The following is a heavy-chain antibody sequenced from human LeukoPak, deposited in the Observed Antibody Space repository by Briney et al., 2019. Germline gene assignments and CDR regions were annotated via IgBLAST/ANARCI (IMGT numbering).Heavy chain of an antibody. CDR2: ISYDGSNK. V-gene: IGHV3-30*18. J-gene: IGHJ6*02. Sequence: GGPLRLSCAASGFTFSSYGMHWVRQAPGKGLEWVAVISYDGSNKYYADSVKGRFTISRDNSKNTLYLQMNSLRAEDTAVYYCAKDLGDVLRFLEHMDVWGQGTTVTVSS. CDR1: GFTFSSYG. CDR3: AKDLGDVLRFLEHMDV. D-gene: IGHD3-3*01.